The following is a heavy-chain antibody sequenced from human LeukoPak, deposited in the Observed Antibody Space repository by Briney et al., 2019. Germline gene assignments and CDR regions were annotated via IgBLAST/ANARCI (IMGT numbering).Heavy chain of an antibody. V-gene: IGHV4-34*01. CDR2: INHSGST. CDR1: GGSFSGYY. Sequence: SETLSLTCAVYGGSFSGYYWSWIRQPPGKGLEWIGEINHSGSTNYNPSLKSRVTISVDTSKNQFSLKLSSVTAADTAVYYCARATAAAAHGYWGQGTLVTVSS. J-gene: IGHJ4*02. CDR3: ARATAAAAHGY. D-gene: IGHD6-13*01.